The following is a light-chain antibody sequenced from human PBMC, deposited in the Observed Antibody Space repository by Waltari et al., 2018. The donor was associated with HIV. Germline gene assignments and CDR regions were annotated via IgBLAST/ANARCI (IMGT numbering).Light chain of an antibody. CDR2: EVS. CDR3: SSYRSSSTPLWV. Sequence: QSALTQPASVSGSPGQSITISCTGTSSDVGSYNYVSWYQQHPDKAPKLMMYEVSNRPSGVSNRFSGSKSDNTASRTISGLQAEDEADYYCSSYRSSSTPLWVFGGGTKLTVL. CDR1: SSDVGSYNY. V-gene: IGLV2-14*01. J-gene: IGLJ3*02.